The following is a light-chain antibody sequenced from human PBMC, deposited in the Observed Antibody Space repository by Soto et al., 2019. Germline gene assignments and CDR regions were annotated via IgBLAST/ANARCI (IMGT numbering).Light chain of an antibody. CDR1: SSDVGGSDF. Sequence: QSALTQPASVSGSPGQSIAISCTGTSSDVGGSDFVSWYQHHPGKALKLIIHDVNNRPSGVSARFSGSKSGNTASLTISGLQAEDEADYFCRSYTTGNTPNVFGAGTKLTVL. J-gene: IGLJ1*01. CDR3: RSYTTGNTPNV. V-gene: IGLV2-14*03. CDR2: DVN.